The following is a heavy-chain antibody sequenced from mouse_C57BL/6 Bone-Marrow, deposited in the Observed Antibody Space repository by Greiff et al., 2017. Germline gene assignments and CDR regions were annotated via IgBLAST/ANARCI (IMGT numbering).Heavy chain of an antibody. V-gene: IGHV6-3*01. CDR1: GFTFSNYW. J-gene: IGHJ3*01. CDR3: TVAYYSNVCFAY. D-gene: IGHD2-5*01. CDR2: IRLKSDNSAS. Sequence: EVQLMESGGGLVQPGGSMKLSCVASGFTFSNYWMNWVRQSPEKGLEWVAQIRLKSDNSASHYAYSVKGRFTISRAASTCSDYLRMNNLRAEGTGIDYCTVAYYSNVCFAYWGQGTLVTVSA.